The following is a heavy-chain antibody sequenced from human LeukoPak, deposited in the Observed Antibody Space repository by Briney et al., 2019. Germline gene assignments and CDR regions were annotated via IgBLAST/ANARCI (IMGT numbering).Heavy chain of an antibody. V-gene: IGHV3-30*18. D-gene: IGHD3-22*01. J-gene: IGHJ4*02. Sequence: PGTSLRLSCAASGFTFSGYAMHWVRQAPGKGLEWVAVMSYEGSNKYYVVSVKGRFTVSRDNSKNTLYLQMNSLRAEDTAVYYCAKDIYYDSSGYRGYFDYWGQGTLVTVSS. CDR3: AKDIYYDSSGYRGYFDY. CDR1: GFTFSGYA. CDR2: MSYEGSNK.